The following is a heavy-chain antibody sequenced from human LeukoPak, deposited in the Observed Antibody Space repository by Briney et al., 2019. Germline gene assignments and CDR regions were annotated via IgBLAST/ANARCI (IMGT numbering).Heavy chain of an antibody. J-gene: IGHJ2*01. D-gene: IGHD2-21*02. V-gene: IGHV1-24*01. Sequence: ASVKVSCKVSGSTLSDLSIHWVRQAPGKGLEYVGGSDPEDGETFHAQNFQGRVTMTEDTATDTAYMELSGLRSEDAALYYCVTDRARLFWYFDVWGRGTLVIVSS. CDR3: VTDRARLFWYFDV. CDR1: GSTLSDLS. CDR2: SDPEDGET.